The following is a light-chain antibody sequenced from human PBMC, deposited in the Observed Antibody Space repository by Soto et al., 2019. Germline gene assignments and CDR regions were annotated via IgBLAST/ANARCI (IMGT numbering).Light chain of an antibody. CDR3: QQYGTSPFT. V-gene: IGKV3-20*01. Sequence: EIVLTQSPGTLSLSTGERATLSCRASQSVSNNYLAWYQQKPGQAPRLLIYGASSRATGIPDRFSGSGSGTDFTLTISRLEPEHFAVYYCQQYGTSPFTFGPGTKVDIK. J-gene: IGKJ3*01. CDR2: GAS. CDR1: QSVSNNY.